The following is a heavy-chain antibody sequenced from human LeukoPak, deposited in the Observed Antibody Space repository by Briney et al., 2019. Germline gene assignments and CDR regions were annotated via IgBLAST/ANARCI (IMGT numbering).Heavy chain of an antibody. D-gene: IGHD3-3*01. Sequence: SETLSLTCTVSGGSISSSSYYWGWIRQPPGKGLEWIGSIYYSGSTYYNPSLKSRVTISVDTSKNQFSLKLSSVTAADTAVYYCGSYLRFLEWSHFDYWGQGTLVTVSS. CDR2: IYYSGST. J-gene: IGHJ4*02. CDR3: GSYLRFLEWSHFDY. CDR1: GGSISSSSYY. V-gene: IGHV4-39*07.